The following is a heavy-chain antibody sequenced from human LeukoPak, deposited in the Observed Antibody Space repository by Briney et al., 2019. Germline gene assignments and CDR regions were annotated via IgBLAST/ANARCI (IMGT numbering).Heavy chain of an antibody. CDR3: VRDDGNV. CDR2: INNDGSGK. Sequence: GGSLRLSCTFSGFTFSNYWMKWVRQAPGKGLEWVASINNDGSGKYSVDSVKDRVTISRDNAKNSLDLQINSLTVEDTAIYYCVRDDGNVWGKGTTVTVSS. J-gene: IGHJ6*04. CDR1: GFTFSNYW. V-gene: IGHV3-7*03.